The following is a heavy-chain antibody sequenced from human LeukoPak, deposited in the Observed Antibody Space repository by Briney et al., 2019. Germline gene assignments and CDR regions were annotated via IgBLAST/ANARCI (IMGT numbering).Heavy chain of an antibody. D-gene: IGHD5-18*01. CDR3: ARDSGGYSYGFLWSDP. J-gene: IGHJ5*02. CDR1: GYTFTSYG. CDR2: ISAYNGNT. V-gene: IGHV1-18*01. Sequence: ASVKVSCKASGYTFTSYGISWVRQAPGQGLEWMGWISAYNGNTNYAQKLQGRVTMTTDTSTSTAYMELRSLRSDDTAVYYCARDSGGYSYGFLWSDPWGQGTLVTVSS.